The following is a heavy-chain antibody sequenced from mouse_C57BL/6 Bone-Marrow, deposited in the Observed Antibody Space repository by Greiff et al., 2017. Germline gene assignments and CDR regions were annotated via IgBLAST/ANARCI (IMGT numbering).Heavy chain of an antibody. Sequence: EVQRVESGGGLVQPGGSMKLSCAASGFTFSDAWMDWVRQSPEKGLEWVAEIRNKANNHATYYAESVKGRFTISRDDSKSSVYLQMNSLRAEDTGIYYCTRRGNLLFAYWGQGTLVTVSA. V-gene: IGHV6-6*01. D-gene: IGHD2-1*01. CDR1: GFTFSDAW. CDR3: TRRGNLLFAY. J-gene: IGHJ3*01. CDR2: IRNKANNHAT.